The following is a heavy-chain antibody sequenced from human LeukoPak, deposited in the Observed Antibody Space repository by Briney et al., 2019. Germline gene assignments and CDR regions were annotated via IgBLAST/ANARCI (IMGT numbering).Heavy chain of an antibody. Sequence: GGSLRLSCEVSGFTLSSYSMSWVRQAPGKGLEWVSSIRSSGRDIYYADSARGRFTIARDDAKNSLYLQMNSLKAEDTAVYYCARGPGIAVAPLQHWGQGTLVTVSS. V-gene: IGHV3-21*01. D-gene: IGHD6-19*01. CDR2: IRSSGRDI. J-gene: IGHJ1*01. CDR3: ARGPGIAVAPLQH. CDR1: GFTLSSYS.